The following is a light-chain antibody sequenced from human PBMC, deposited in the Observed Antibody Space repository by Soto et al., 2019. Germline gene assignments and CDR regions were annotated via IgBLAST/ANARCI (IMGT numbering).Light chain of an antibody. V-gene: IGLV2-14*01. CDR2: EVS. CDR1: SGDFGAFNY. J-gene: IGLJ3*02. CDR3: SSPTKNVAWV. Sequence: QSALTQPASVSGSPGQSITISCTGTSGDFGAFNYISWYQQHPGKAPKLLTYEVSYRPSGVSNRFSGSKSGNTASLTISGLQPEDEADYYCSSPTKNVAWVFGGGTQLTVL.